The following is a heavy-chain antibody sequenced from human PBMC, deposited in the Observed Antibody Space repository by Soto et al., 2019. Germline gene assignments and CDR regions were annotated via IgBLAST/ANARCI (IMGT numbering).Heavy chain of an antibody. Sequence: ASVKVSCKASGVSFSSYAISWVRQAPVQGLEWMGGIIPIFGTATYAQKFQGRVTIIADKSTSTAYMELSSLRSEDTAVYYCARAGPVAGNHAFDIWGQGTLVTVSS. J-gene: IGHJ3*02. V-gene: IGHV1-69*06. CDR2: IIPIFGTA. CDR3: ARAGPVAGNHAFDI. D-gene: IGHD6-19*01. CDR1: GVSFSSYA.